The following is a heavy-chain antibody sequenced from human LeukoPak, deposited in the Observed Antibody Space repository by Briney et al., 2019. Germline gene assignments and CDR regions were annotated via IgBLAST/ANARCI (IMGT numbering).Heavy chain of an antibody. CDR2: ISSSSSYI. CDR1: GFTFSSYS. Sequence: GGSLRLSWAAPGFTFSSYSMNWVRQAPGKGLEWVSSISSSSSYIYYADSVKGRFTISRDNAKNSLYLQMNSLRAEDTAVYYCARTSGDFWSGYLVDYWGQGTLVTVSS. CDR3: ARTSGDFWSGYLVDY. J-gene: IGHJ4*02. V-gene: IGHV3-21*01. D-gene: IGHD3-3*01.